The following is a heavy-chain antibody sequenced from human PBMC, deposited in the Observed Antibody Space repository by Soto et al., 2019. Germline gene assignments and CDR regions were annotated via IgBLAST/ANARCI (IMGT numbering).Heavy chain of an antibody. CDR1: GFTFSSYD. D-gene: IGHD6-13*01. Sequence: QVQLVESGGGVVQPGRSLRLSCAASGFTFSSYDMHWVRQAPGKGLEWVAVIWYDGSNKYYADYVKGRFTIARDNSKNTLYLQMSSLRAEDTAVYYCASDLSWYVSLDYWGQGTLVTVSS. CDR3: ASDLSWYVSLDY. CDR2: IWYDGSNK. J-gene: IGHJ4*02. V-gene: IGHV3-33*01.